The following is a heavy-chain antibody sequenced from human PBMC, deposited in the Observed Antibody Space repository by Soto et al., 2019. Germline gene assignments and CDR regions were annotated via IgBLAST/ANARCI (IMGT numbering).Heavy chain of an antibody. D-gene: IGHD5-12*01. J-gene: IGHJ2*01. V-gene: IGHV3-30-3*01. Sequence: QVQLVESGGGVVQPGRSLRLSCAASGFTFSSYAMHWVRQAPGKGLEWVAGISYDGSNKYYADSVKGRFTISRDNSKNTLYLQMNSLRDEDTAVYYCASEGTYPREYSGYDGGPFDLWGRGTLVTVSS. CDR3: ASEGTYPREYSGYDGGPFDL. CDR1: GFTFSSYA. CDR2: ISYDGSNK.